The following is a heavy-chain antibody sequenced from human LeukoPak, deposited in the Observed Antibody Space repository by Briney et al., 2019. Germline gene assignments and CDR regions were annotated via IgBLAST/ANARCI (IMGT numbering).Heavy chain of an antibody. CDR1: GFTFSSYS. CDR3: ARTTSWGNYFGY. V-gene: IGHV3-21*01. Sequence: PGGSLRLSCAASGFTFSSYSMNWVRQAPGKGLEWVSSISSSSSYIYYADSVKGRFTISRDNAKNPLYLQMNSLRAEDTAVYYCARTTSWGNYFGYWGRGTLVTVSS. D-gene: IGHD3-16*01. J-gene: IGHJ4*02. CDR2: ISSSSSYI.